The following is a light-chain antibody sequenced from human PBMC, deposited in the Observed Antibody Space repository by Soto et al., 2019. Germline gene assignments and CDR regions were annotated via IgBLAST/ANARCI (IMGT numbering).Light chain of an antibody. CDR1: QSVGSSY. CDR3: QQYDRSPYT. J-gene: IGKJ2*01. V-gene: IGKV3-20*01. Sequence: EIVLTQSPGTLSLSPGERATLSCRARQSVGSSYLAWFRQRPGQAPRLLIYGASSRATGIPDRFSGSGSGTDFTLTINRLEPEDFAVYYCQQYDRSPYTLGQGTKLEI. CDR2: GAS.